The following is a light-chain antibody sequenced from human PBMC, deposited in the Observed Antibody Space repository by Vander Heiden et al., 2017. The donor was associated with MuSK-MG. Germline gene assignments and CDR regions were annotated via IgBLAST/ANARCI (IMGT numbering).Light chain of an antibody. CDR1: SSDVGGYNY. V-gene: IGLV2-14*01. Sequence: QSALTQPPSVSGSPGQCITISCTGTSSDVGGYNYVSWYQQHPGKAPKLMSYDVSNRPAGVSNRFSGSKSGTTASPTISGLQAEDEADYYCSSYTSSSTRVFGGGTKLTVL. J-gene: IGLJ3*02. CDR2: DVS. CDR3: SSYTSSSTRV.